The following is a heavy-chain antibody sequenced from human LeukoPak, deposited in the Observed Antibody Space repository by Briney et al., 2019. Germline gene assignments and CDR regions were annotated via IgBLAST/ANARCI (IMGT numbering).Heavy chain of an antibody. D-gene: IGHD5-18*01. J-gene: IGHJ4*02. V-gene: IGHV3-21*01. CDR2: ISSSSSYI. CDR1: GFTFSSYS. CDR3: ARAVLPGYSYGSMPGDLD. Sequence: KTGGSLRLSCAASGFTFSSYSMNWVRQAPGKGLEWVSSISSSSSYIYYADSVKGRFTISRDNAENSLYLQMNSLRAEDTAVYYCARAVLPGYSYGSMPGDLDWGQGTLVTVSS.